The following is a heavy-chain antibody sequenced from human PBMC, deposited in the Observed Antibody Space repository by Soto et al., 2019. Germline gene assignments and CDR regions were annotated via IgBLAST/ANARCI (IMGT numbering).Heavy chain of an antibody. Sequence: SETLSLTCTVSGGSLGSYYWSWIRQPPGKGLEWIGYVFYTGRANYNASLKSRVSISLDTSNYQFSLKLSSVTAADTAVYYCAREGQYYGSGSYPSRYFDYWSQGTLVTVSS. V-gene: IGHV4-59*12. J-gene: IGHJ4*02. CDR3: AREGQYYGSGSYPSRYFDY. CDR2: VFYTGRA. D-gene: IGHD3-10*01. CDR1: GGSLGSYY.